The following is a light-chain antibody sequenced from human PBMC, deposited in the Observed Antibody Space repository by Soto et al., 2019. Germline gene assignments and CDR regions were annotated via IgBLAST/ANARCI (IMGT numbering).Light chain of an antibody. CDR1: QSVNSD. V-gene: IGKV3-15*01. Sequence: ETVMTQSPATLSASPGESATLSCRASQSVNSDLAWYQQIPGQAPRLLIYSASTGATGGPARFSGSGYGTEFTLTISSLQSEDFAIYYCQQYNNWPLTFGGGTKVEI. CDR2: SAS. CDR3: QQYNNWPLT. J-gene: IGKJ4*01.